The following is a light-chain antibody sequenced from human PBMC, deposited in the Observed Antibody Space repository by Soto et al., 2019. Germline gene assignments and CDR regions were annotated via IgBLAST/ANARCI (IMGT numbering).Light chain of an antibody. CDR1: SSDVASYNY. J-gene: IGLJ2*01. CDR3: TSYTTSNTLNVL. V-gene: IGLV2-14*01. Sequence: QAVVTQPASVSGSPGQSITISCTGTSSDVASYNYVSWYQHHPGKAPKLMIYEVSNRPSGVSNRFSGSKSGNTASLTISGLQAEDEADYYCTSYTTSNTLNVLFGGGTKLTVL. CDR2: EVS.